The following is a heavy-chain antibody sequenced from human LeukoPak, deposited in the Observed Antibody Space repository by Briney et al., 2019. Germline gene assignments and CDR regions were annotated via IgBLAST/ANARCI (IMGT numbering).Heavy chain of an antibody. J-gene: IGHJ4*02. Sequence: SETLSLTCTVSGGSISSYYWSWIRQPAGKGLEWIGRIYTSGSTNYNPSLKSRVTMSVDTSKNQFSLKLSSVTAADTAVYYCARVVCSSTSCCFDYWGQGTLVTVSS. CDR2: IYTSGST. CDR3: ARVVCSSTSCCFDY. V-gene: IGHV4-4*07. D-gene: IGHD2-2*01. CDR1: GGSISSYY.